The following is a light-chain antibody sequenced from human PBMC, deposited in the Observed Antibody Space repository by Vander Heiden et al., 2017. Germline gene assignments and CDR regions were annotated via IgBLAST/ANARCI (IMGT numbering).Light chain of an antibody. CDR3: SSYTTSSPLDV. J-gene: IGLJ1*01. V-gene: IGLV2-14*01. CDR2: DVS. Sequence: QSALTQPASVSGSPGHSITIPCTGTSSDVGAYDSVSWFQQHPGKAPKLMIDDVSNRPSGVSNRFSGSKSGNTASLMISGLQAEDEADDYCSSYTTSSPLDVFGTGTKVTVL. CDR1: SSDVGAYDS.